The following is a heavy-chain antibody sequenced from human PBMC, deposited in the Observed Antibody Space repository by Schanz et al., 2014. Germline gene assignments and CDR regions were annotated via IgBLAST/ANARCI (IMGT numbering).Heavy chain of an antibody. CDR1: GFSFGTYA. J-gene: IGHJ2*01. CDR2: MNESHSTI. V-gene: IGHV3-23*04. CDR3: AKDAPYPFDL. Sequence: EVQLAESGGGLVQPGGSLRLSCAASGFSFGTYAMSWVRQAPGKGLLWVSAMNESHSTIYYADSVRGRFTISRDNSKNTLYLQMNSLRAEDTAIYYCAKDAPYPFDLWGRGTLITVSS.